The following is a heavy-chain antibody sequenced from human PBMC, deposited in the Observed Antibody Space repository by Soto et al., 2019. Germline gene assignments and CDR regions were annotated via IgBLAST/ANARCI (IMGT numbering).Heavy chain of an antibody. Sequence: RGESLKISCKASGYSFTNYWIVWVRQMPGKGLEWMGIIYPDDSDTRYSPSFQGQVTISADKSITTAYLQWSSLKASDTAMYFCAKRIAVAGITKNWFDPWGQGTLVTVSS. CDR3: AKRIAVAGITKNWFDP. V-gene: IGHV5-51*01. CDR1: GYSFTNYW. D-gene: IGHD6-19*01. CDR2: IYPDDSDT. J-gene: IGHJ5*02.